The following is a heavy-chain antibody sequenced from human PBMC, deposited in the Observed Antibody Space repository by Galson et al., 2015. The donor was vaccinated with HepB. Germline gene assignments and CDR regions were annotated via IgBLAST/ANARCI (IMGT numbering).Heavy chain of an antibody. D-gene: IGHD6-13*01. CDR1: GGSISSSSYY. CDR2: IYYGGST. Sequence: QVQLQESGPGLVKPSETLSLTCTVSGGSISSSSYYWGWIRQPPGKGLEWIGSIYYGGSTYYNPSLKSRVTISVDTSKNQFSLKLSSVTAADTAVYYCARHVGLAAAGPLVDPWGQGTLVTVSS. J-gene: IGHJ5*02. V-gene: IGHV4-39*01. CDR3: ARHVGLAAAGPLVDP.